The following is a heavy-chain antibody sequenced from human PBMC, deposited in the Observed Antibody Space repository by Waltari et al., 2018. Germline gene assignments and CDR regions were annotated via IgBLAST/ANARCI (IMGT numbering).Heavy chain of an antibody. V-gene: IGHV4-39*01. D-gene: IGHD2-21*02. Sequence: QLQLQESGPGLVKPSETLSLTCTVSGGSISTTTYYWGWIRQPPGEGLEWIGSISYSGGTPHNPSLNSGGTMSVDTAKNQFSLKLNSVTAADTAVYYCARQATDTYYYYYMDVWGKGTTVTVSS. CDR2: ISYSGGT. CDR3: ARQATDTYYYYYMDV. J-gene: IGHJ6*03. CDR1: GGSISTTTYY.